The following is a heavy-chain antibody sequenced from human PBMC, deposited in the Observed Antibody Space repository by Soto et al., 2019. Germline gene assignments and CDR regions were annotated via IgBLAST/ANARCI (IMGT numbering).Heavy chain of an antibody. V-gene: IGHV1-18*01. CDR1: GYTFTSYG. D-gene: IGHD3-3*01. CDR3: ARVPLDYDFWSGPPDAFDI. CDR2: ISAYNGNT. Sequence: ASVKVSCKASGYTFTSYGISWVRQAPGQGLEWMGWISAYNGNTNYAQKLQGRVTMTTDTSTSTAYMELRSLRSDDTAVYYCARVPLDYDFWSGPPDAFDIWGQGTMVTVS. J-gene: IGHJ3*02.